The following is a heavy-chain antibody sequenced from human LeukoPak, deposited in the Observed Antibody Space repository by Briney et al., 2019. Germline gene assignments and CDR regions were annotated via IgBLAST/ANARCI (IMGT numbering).Heavy chain of an antibody. D-gene: IGHD3-10*01. CDR3: ARDPLLWFGESPRAYMDV. CDR1: GFTFSSYA. Sequence: GGSLRLSCAASGFTFSSYAMHWVRQAPGKGLEWVAVISYDGSNKYYADSVKGRFTISRDNSKNTLYLQMNSLRAKDTAVYYCARDPLLWFGESPRAYMDVWGKGTTVTVSS. V-gene: IGHV3-30-3*01. J-gene: IGHJ6*03. CDR2: ISYDGSNK.